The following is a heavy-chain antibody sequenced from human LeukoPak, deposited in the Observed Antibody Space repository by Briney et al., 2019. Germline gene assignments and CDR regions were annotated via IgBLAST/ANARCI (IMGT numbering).Heavy chain of an antibody. CDR3: ARDPGYSSGLRWFDP. J-gene: IGHJ5*02. CDR1: GGSISSGSYY. Sequence: PSETLSLTCTVSGGSISSGSYYWSWIRQPAGKGLEWIGRISTSGSTNYNPSLKSRVTISLDTSKNQFSLKLSSVTAADTAVYYCARDPGYSSGLRWFDPWGQGTLVTVSS. V-gene: IGHV4-61*02. CDR2: ISTSGST. D-gene: IGHD6-19*01.